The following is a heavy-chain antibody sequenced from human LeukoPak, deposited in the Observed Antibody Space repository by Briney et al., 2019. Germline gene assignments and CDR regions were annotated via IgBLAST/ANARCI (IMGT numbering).Heavy chain of an antibody. CDR2: IYYNGIT. D-gene: IGHD3-22*01. CDR3: ARGYYYDNSGYPDALDI. V-gene: IGHV4-59*01. J-gene: IGHJ3*02. Sequence: SETLSLTCTVSGGSISPYYWSWIRQPPGKGLEWIGYIYYNGITSYKPSLKGRVTISVDTSKKQFALKLSSVTDAETAVYYCARGYYYDNSGYPDALDIWGQGTMVTVSS. CDR1: GGSISPYY.